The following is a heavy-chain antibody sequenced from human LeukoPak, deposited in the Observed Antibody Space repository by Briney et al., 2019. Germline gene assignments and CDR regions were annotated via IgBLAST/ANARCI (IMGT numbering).Heavy chain of an antibody. V-gene: IGHV4-39*07. CDR2: IYYSGST. Sequence: PSETLSLTCTVSGGSISSSSYYWGWIRQPPGKGLEWIGSIYYSGSTYYNPSLKSRVTISVDTSKNQFSLKLSSVTAADTAVYYCARDESRPASPPDAFDIWGQGTMVTVSS. CDR3: ARDESRPASPPDAFDI. CDR1: GGSISSSSYY. D-gene: IGHD6-25*01. J-gene: IGHJ3*02.